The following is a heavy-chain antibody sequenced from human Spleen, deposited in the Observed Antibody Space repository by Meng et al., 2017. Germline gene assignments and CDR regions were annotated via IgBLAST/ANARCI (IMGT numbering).Heavy chain of an antibody. D-gene: IGHD1-26*01. Sequence: AQLVESGGGLVKPGGSLRLSCAASGFTISTYWLHWVRQAPGKGLVWVSRTSRDGSDTVYADSVKGRFTMSRDNAKNTLYLQMNSLRAEDTAVYYCAAAWELLPPGYWGQGTLVTVSS. CDR3: AAAWELLPPGY. V-gene: IGHV3-74*02. CDR2: TSRDGSDT. J-gene: IGHJ4*02. CDR1: GFTISTYW.